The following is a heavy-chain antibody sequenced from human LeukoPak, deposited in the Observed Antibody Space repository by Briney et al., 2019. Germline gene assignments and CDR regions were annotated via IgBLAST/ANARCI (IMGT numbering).Heavy chain of an antibody. V-gene: IGHV3-7*01. Sequence: GGSLRLSCAASGFSFSSYWISWLRQAPGKRLEWVANIKQDGSEKSYVDSVRGRFTISGDNAKNSLYLQINGLRVEDTAVYYCARERSGSSCQDCWGRGTLVTVSS. CDR3: ARERSGSSCQDC. J-gene: IGHJ4*02. D-gene: IGHD2-2*01. CDR1: GFSFSSYW. CDR2: IKQDGSEK.